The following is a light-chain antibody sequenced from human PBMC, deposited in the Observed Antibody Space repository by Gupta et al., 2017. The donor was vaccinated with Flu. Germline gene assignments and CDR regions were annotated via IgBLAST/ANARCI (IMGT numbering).Light chain of an antibody. CDR2: AAS. CDR3: QQESNFPLT. CDR1: QDISRW. Sequence: ITWRASQDISRWLAWYQQKPGKAPNLLINAASRVISGVPSRFSGSGSGTNFTLTISDRQPEDFANYYCQQESNFPLTFGGGTKVDIK. J-gene: IGKJ4*01. V-gene: IGKV1-12*01.